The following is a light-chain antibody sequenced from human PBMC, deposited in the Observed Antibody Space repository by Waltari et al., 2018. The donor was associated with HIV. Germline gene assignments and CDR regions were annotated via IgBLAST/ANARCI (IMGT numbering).Light chain of an antibody. Sequence: DIVMTQSPAALAVLLGEMAPINCKSSQSVLYSSNNKNFFTWLQQKPRKPPKLLIYWACTRECWVHDLFSGSGSGQNFTLNIRSMPAEDVAVYYCLQYYTTHLGFGQGTKVVIK. CDR3: LQYYTTHLG. J-gene: IGKJ1*01. V-gene: IGKV4-1*01. CDR2: WAC. CDR1: QSVLYSSNNKNF.